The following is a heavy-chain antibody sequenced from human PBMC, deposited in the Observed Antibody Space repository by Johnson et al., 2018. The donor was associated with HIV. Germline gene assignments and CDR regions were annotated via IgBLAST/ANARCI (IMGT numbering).Heavy chain of an antibody. Sequence: VQLVESGGGLVQPGGSLRLSCAASGFSVSSYYMSWVRQAPGKGLEWVSVLFSGGSTYYADSVKGRFTISRDNSKNTLYLQMNSLRAEDTAVYYCARERWLLEGGFDAFDSWGQGTMVTVSS. J-gene: IGHJ3*02. D-gene: IGHD5-24*01. CDR3: ARERWLLEGGFDAFDS. CDR1: GFSVSSYY. V-gene: IGHV3-66*01. CDR2: LFSGGST.